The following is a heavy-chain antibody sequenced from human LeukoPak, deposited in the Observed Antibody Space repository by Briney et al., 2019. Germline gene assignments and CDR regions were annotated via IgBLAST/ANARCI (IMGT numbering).Heavy chain of an antibody. V-gene: IGHV1-2*02. Sequence: GASVKVSCKASGYTFTGYYMHWVRQAPGQGLEWMGWINPNSGGTNYAQKFQGRVTMTRDTSISTAYMELSRLRSDDTAVYYCARDNRLAIWFGELLSQSWFDPWGQGTLVTVSS. J-gene: IGHJ5*02. CDR3: ARDNRLAIWFGELLSQSWFDP. CDR2: INPNSGGT. D-gene: IGHD3-10*01. CDR1: GYTFTGYY.